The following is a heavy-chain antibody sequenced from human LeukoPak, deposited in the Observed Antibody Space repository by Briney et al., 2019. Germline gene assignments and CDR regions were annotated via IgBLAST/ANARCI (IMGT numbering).Heavy chain of an antibody. CDR3: ARCTSSCYRGRFDS. CDR1: GFTFSSYW. Sequence: PGGSLRLSCAASGFTFSSYWMHWVRQAPGKGLVWVSRINSDGSSTSYADSVKGRFTISRDNSRGTLYLQMNSLRAEDSALYYCARCTSSCYRGRFDSWGQGTLVTVSS. V-gene: IGHV3-74*01. CDR2: INSDGSST. J-gene: IGHJ5*01. D-gene: IGHD3-22*01.